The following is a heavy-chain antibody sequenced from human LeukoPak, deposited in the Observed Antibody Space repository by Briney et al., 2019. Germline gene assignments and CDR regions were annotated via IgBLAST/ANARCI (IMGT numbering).Heavy chain of an antibody. CDR3: ARDPRTTGKSNYGMDV. V-gene: IGHV3-23*01. D-gene: IGHD4-17*01. J-gene: IGHJ6*02. CDR1: GFTFSSYA. Sequence: PGGSLRLSCAASGFTFSSYAMSWVRQAPGKGLDWVSAISGSGGSTYYADSVKGRFTISRDNSKNTVYLQMNSLRVEDTAVYYCARDPRTTGKSNYGMDVWGQGTTVTVSS. CDR2: ISGSGGST.